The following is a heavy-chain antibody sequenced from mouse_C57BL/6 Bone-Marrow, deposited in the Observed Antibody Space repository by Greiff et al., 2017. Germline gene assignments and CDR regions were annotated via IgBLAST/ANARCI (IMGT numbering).Heavy chain of an antibody. J-gene: IGHJ1*03. Sequence: EVQLQQSGPELVKPGASVKISCKASGYTFTDYYMNWVKQSHGKSLEWIGDINPNNGGTSYNQKFKGKATLTVDKSSSTAYMERRSLTSEDSAVYYGAGVYYGNPYWYFDVWGTGTTVTVSS. D-gene: IGHD2-1*01. CDR1: GYTFTDYY. V-gene: IGHV1-26*01. CDR2: INPNNGGT. CDR3: AGVYYGNPYWYFDV.